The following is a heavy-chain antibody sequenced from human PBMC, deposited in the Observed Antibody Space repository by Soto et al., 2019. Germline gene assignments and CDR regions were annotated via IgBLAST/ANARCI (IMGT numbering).Heavy chain of an antibody. Sequence: ASVKVSCKASGYTFTSYDINWVRQATGQGLEWMGWMNPNSGNTGYAQKFQGRVTMTRNTSISTAYMELSSLRSEATAVYYCAREPPSYDFWSGPRTDYWGQGTLVTVSS. CDR3: AREPPSYDFWSGPRTDY. CDR1: GYTFTSYD. J-gene: IGHJ4*02. V-gene: IGHV1-8*01. CDR2: MNPNSGNT. D-gene: IGHD3-3*01.